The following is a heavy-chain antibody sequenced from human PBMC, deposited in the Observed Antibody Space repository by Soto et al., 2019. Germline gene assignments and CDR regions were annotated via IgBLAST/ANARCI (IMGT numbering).Heavy chain of an antibody. CDR1: GFTFSSYG. D-gene: IGHD5-12*01. CDR3: ARGRGGSPLRYFYCMDV. CDR2: IWYDGFNK. J-gene: IGHJ6*01. V-gene: IGHV3-33*01. Sequence: QVQLVESGGGVVQPGRSLRLSCAASGFTFSSYGMHLVRQDPGKGLEWVAVIWYDGFNKYYADSVKGRFTISRDNSKNTLYLQMNRLRAEETGVYYCARGRGGSPLRYFYCMDVEGQGTTVTVSS.